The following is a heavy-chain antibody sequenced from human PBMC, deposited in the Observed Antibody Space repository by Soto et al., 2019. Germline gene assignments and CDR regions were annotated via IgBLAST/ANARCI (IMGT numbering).Heavy chain of an antibody. V-gene: IGHV5-51*01. CDR1: GYRFTSYW. J-gene: IGHJ4*02. CDR2: IYPDDSDT. Sequence: GESLKISCKGSGYRFTSYWIGWVRQMPGKGLEWMGIIYPDDSDTRYSPSFQGQVTISADKSNSTAYLQWSSLKASDTAKYYCARRTYYYDRSGNYYGLDFWGQGTLVTVSS. CDR3: ARRTYYYDRSGNYYGLDF. D-gene: IGHD3-22*01.